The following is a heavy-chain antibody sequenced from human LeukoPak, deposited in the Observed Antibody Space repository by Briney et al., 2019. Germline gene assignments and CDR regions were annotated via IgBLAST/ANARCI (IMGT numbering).Heavy chain of an antibody. V-gene: IGHV3-33*01. Sequence: GGSLRLSCAASGFTFSSYGMHWVRQAPGKGLEWVAVIWYDGSNKYYADSVKGRFTISRDNSKNTLYLQMNSLRAEDTAVYYCARDLFPAEKYYYDSSGYYPFDYWGQGTLLTVSS. CDR1: GFTFSSYG. D-gene: IGHD3-22*01. J-gene: IGHJ4*02. CDR3: ARDLFPAEKYYYDSSGYYPFDY. CDR2: IWYDGSNK.